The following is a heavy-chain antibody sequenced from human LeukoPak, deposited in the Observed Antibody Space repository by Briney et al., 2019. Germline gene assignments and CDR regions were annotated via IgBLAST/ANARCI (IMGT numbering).Heavy chain of an antibody. J-gene: IGHJ4*02. CDR3: AKDSTVTTRVVPDY. CDR2: ISGSGGST. V-gene: IGHV3-23*01. CDR1: GFTFSSYA. D-gene: IGHD4-17*01. Sequence: GGSLRLSCAASGFTFSSYAMSWVRLAPGKGLEWVSAISGSGGSTYYADSVKGRFTISRDNSKNTLYLQMNSLRAEDTAVYYCAKDSTVTTRVVPDYWGQGTLVTVSS.